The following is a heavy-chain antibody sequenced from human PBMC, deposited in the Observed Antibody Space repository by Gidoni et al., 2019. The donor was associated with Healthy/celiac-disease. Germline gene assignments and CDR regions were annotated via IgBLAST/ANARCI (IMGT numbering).Heavy chain of an antibody. CDR3: ARSYYYGSGSYYKSMDYFDY. J-gene: IGHJ4*02. CDR2: IKQDGSEK. Sequence: EVQLVESGGGLVQPGGSLRLSCAASGFTFSSYWMSWVRQAPGKGLEWVANIKQDGSEKYYVDSVKGRFTISRDNAKNSLYLQMNSLRAEDTAVYYCARSYYYGSGSYYKSMDYFDYWGQGTLVTVSS. V-gene: IGHV3-7*01. D-gene: IGHD3-10*01. CDR1: GFTFSSYW.